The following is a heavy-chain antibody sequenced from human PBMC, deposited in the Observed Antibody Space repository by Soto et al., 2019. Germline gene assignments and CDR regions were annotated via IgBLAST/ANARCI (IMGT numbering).Heavy chain of an antibody. CDR1: GFTFFSYA. J-gene: IGHJ6*02. D-gene: IGHD3-22*01. CDR3: AKDLGITMIVVVITTGYYGMDV. V-gene: IGHV3-23*01. CDR2: ISGSGGST. Sequence: SGGGLRLSCAPPGFTFFSYALSWVPPAPGEGGGGGSAISGSGGSTYYADSVKGRFTISRDNSKNTLYLQMNSLRAEDTAVYYCAKDLGITMIVVVITTGYYGMDVWGQGTTVTVSS.